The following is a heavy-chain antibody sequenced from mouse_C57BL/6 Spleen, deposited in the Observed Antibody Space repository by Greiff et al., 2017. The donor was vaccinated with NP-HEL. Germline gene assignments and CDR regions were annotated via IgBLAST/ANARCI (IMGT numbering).Heavy chain of an antibody. J-gene: IGHJ2*01. D-gene: IGHD1-1*01. Sequence: QVQLQQSGPELVKPGASVKISCKASGYAFSSSWMNWVKQRPGKGLEWIGRIYPGDGDTNYNGKFKGKATLTADKSSSTAYMQLSSLTSEDSAVYFCARGGTTVVEYYFDYWGQGTTLTVSS. CDR3: ARGGTTVVEYYFDY. V-gene: IGHV1-82*01. CDR2: IYPGDGDT. CDR1: GYAFSSSW.